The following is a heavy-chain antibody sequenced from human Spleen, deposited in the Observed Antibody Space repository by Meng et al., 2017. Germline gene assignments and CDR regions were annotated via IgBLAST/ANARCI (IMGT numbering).Heavy chain of an antibody. CDR3: ARDFDH. CDR1: GFTFDDDD. Sequence: GESLKISCTASGFTFDDDDMSWVRQAPGKGLEWVSGINWNGASTGYADTVKGRFTISRDNAKNSLCLQLNSLRAEDTALYYCARDFDHWGQGTLVTVSS. J-gene: IGHJ5*02. V-gene: IGHV3-20*04. CDR2: INWNGAST.